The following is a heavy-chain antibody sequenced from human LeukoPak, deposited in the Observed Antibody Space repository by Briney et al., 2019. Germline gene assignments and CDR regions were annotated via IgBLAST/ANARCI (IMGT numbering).Heavy chain of an antibody. D-gene: IGHD1-26*01. CDR2: TRNKANSYST. CDR1: GFTLSDHY. V-gene: IGHV3-72*01. J-gene: IGHJ4*02. Sequence: GGSPRLSCAASGFTLSDHYMDWVRQAPGKGLEWVGRTRNKANSYSTEYAASVKGRFTISRDESKNSLYLQMHSLKTEDTAVYYCGRSRAGAIDYWGQGTLVTVSS. CDR3: GRSRAGAIDY.